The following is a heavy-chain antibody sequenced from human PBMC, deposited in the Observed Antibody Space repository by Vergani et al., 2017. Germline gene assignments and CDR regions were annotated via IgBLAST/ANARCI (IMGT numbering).Heavy chain of an antibody. CDR1: GIPLRTSGMR. CDR2: IDWDDEK. Sequence: QVTLKESGPALVKPTQTLTLTCTVSGIPLRTSGMRVSWIRHPPGKAPEWLARIDWDDEKFYSPSLKTMLTISKDTSKNQVVLTMTKMDPVDTAMYYCTCLYCPTVHWYFDFWGRGTLVAVSS. CDR3: TCLYCPTVHWYFDF. D-gene: IGHD2-15*01. V-gene: IGHV2-70*04. J-gene: IGHJ2*01.